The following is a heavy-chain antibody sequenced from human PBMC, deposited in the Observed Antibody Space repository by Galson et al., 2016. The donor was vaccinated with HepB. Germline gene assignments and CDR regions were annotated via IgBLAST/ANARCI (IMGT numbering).Heavy chain of an antibody. J-gene: IGHJ5*02. Sequence: SLRLSCAGSGFTFGSNWMTWVRQAPGKGLEWVANINNDGVEKNYAGSVKDRFTISRDNAKNSLYLQMDSLRVEDTGFYYCARGEKGYSEGASWGQGTLVTVSS. D-gene: IGHD3-22*01. CDR1: GFTFGSNW. V-gene: IGHV3-7*01. CDR2: INNDGVEK. CDR3: ARGEKGYSEGAS.